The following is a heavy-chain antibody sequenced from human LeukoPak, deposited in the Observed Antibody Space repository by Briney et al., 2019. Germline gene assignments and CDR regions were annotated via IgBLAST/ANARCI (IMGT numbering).Heavy chain of an antibody. CDR2: IRSKGYGGTT. CDR1: GFTFGDHA. CDR3: TRGPTGRWLYYGMDV. D-gene: IGHD5-24*01. J-gene: IGHJ6*02. V-gene: IGHV3-49*04. Sequence: GGSLRLSCITSGFTFGDHAMSWVRQAPGKGLDWVGFIRSKGYGGTTEYAASVKGRFTISRDDSESIAYLQMNSLKSEDTAVYYCTRGPTGRWLYYGMDVWGQGTTVIVSS.